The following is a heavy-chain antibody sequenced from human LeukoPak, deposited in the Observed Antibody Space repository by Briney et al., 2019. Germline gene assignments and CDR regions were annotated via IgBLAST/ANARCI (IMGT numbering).Heavy chain of an antibody. Sequence: GASVKVSCKASGYTFTSYAMHWVRQAPGQRLEWMGWINAGNGNTKYSQKFQDRVTTTRDTSASTAYMELSSLRSEDTAVYYCARSVPATAIGWFDPWGQGTLVTVSS. CDR2: INAGNGNT. J-gene: IGHJ5*02. D-gene: IGHD2-2*01. CDR3: ARSVPATAIGWFDP. V-gene: IGHV1-3*01. CDR1: GYTFTSYA.